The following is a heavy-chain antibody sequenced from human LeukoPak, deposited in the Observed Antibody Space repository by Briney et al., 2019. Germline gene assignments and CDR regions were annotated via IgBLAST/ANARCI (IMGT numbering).Heavy chain of an antibody. J-gene: IGHJ6*03. V-gene: IGHV3-21*04. CDR1: GFTFSSYS. D-gene: IGHD2-15*01. Sequence: GGSLRLSCAASGFTFSSYSMNWVRPAPGKGLEWVSSISSSSSYIYYADSVKGRFTISRDNAKNSLYLQMNSLRAEDTAVYYCARVLRYCSGGNCYSGGLGYMDVWGKGTTVTISS. CDR3: ARVLRYCSGGNCYSGGLGYMDV. CDR2: ISSSSSYI.